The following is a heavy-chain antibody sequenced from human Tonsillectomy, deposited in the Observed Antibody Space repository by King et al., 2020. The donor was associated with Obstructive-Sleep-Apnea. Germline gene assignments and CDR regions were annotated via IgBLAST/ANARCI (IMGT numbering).Heavy chain of an antibody. Sequence: QLQESGPGLVKPSETLSLTCTVSGGSISSYYWSWIRQPPGKGLEWIGYIYYSGSTNYNPSLKSRVTISVETSKNQFSLKLSSVTAADTAVYYCARQYSYGYVAFDYWGQGTLVTVSS. D-gene: IGHD5-18*01. V-gene: IGHV4-59*08. CDR3: ARQYSYGYVAFDY. CDR1: GGSISSYY. CDR2: IYYSGST. J-gene: IGHJ4*02.